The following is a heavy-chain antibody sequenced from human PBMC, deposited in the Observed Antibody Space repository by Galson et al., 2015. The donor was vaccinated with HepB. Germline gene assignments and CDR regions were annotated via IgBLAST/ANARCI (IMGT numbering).Heavy chain of an antibody. CDR2: ISYDGSNK. J-gene: IGHJ6*02. V-gene: IGHV3-30*18. CDR3: AKDLIGGYCSSTSYYRYYYYGMDV. D-gene: IGHD2-2*01. CDR1: GFTFSSYG. Sequence: SLRLSCAASGFTFSSYGMHWVRQAPGKGLEWVAVISYDGSNKYYADSVKGRFTISRDNSKNTLYLQMNSLRAEDTAVYYCAKDLIGGYCSSTSYYRYYYYGMDVWGQGTTVTVSS.